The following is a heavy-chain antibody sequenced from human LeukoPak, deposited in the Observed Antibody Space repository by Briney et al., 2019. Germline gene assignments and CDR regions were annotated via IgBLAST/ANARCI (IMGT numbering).Heavy chain of an antibody. CDR3: ARDAGSQYSSSWYFDY. CDR1: GGTFSSYA. CDR2: IIPIFGTA. J-gene: IGHJ4*02. D-gene: IGHD6-13*01. V-gene: IGHV1-69*13. Sequence: SVKVSCKASGGTFSSYAISWVRQAPGQGLEWMGGIIPIFGTANYAQKFQGRVTITADESTSAAYMELSSLRSEDTAVYYCARDAGSQYSSSWYFDYWGQGTLVTVSS.